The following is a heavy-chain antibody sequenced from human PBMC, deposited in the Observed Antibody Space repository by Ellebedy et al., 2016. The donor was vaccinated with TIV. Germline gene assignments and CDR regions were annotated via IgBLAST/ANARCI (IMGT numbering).Heavy chain of an antibody. J-gene: IGHJ5*02. V-gene: IGHV1-8*01. Sequence: AASVKVSCKASGYTFTSYDINWVRQATGQGPEWMGWMNPNSGNTGYAQKFQGRVTMNRNTSVSTAYMELSSLRSEDTAVYYCARGPAAYYYDRKGWFDPWGQGTLVTVSS. CDR2: MNPNSGNT. CDR3: ARGPAAYYYDRKGWFDP. CDR1: GYTFTSYD. D-gene: IGHD3-22*01.